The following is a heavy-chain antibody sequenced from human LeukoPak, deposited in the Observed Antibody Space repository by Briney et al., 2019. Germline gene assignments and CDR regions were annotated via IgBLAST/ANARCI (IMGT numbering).Heavy chain of an antibody. D-gene: IGHD2-15*01. Sequence: PGGSLRLSCAASGFTFSSYAMHWVRQAPGKGLEWVAFISYDGSDTYYADSVKGRFTISRDNSKNTLYLQMNSMRPEDTAVYFCASGIYCSGGSCYSAFGYWGQGTLVTVSA. CDR2: ISYDGSDT. J-gene: IGHJ4*02. V-gene: IGHV3-30*04. CDR3: ASGIYCSGGSCYSAFGY. CDR1: GFTFSSYA.